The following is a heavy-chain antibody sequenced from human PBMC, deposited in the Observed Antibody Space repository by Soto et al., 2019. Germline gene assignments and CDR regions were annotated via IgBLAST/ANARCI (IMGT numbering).Heavy chain of an antibody. Sequence: QVQLQESGPGLVKPSETLSLTCTVSGGSISSYYWSWIRQPPGKGLEWIGYIYYSGSTNYNPSLKSRVXXSXDXXKNQFSLKLSSVTAADTAVYYCARMEVGATDAFDIWGQGTMVTVSS. CDR1: GGSISSYY. V-gene: IGHV4-59*08. D-gene: IGHD1-26*01. CDR2: IYYSGST. J-gene: IGHJ3*02. CDR3: ARMEVGATDAFDI.